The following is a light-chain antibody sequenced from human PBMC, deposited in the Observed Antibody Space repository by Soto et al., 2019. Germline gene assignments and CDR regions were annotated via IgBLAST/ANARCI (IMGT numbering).Light chain of an antibody. V-gene: IGKV1-33*01. Sequence: DIQMTQSPSTLSPSVGDGFTITCQASQDISNYLNWYQQKPGKAPKLLIYDASNLETGVPSRFSGSGSGTEFTLTISSLQSEDFAVYYCQQYNNWSFGQGTRLEIK. CDR3: QQYNNWS. CDR2: DAS. CDR1: QDISNY. J-gene: IGKJ5*01.